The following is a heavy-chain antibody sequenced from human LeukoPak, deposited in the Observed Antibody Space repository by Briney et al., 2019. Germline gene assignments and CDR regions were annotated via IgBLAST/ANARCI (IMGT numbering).Heavy chain of an antibody. V-gene: IGHV3-30*04. D-gene: IGHD2-2*03. J-gene: IGHJ4*02. Sequence: GRSLRLSCAASGFTFSSYAMHWVRQAPGKGLEWVAVISYDGSNKYYADSVKGRFTISRDNSKNTLYLQMNSLRAEDTAVYYCVGYCSSTSCSVVYWGQGTLVTVSS. CDR3: VGYCSSTSCSVVY. CDR2: ISYDGSNK. CDR1: GFTFSSYA.